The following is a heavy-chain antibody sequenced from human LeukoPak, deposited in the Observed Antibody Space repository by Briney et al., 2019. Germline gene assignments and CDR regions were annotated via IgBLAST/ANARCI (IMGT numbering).Heavy chain of an antibody. V-gene: IGHV3-74*01. J-gene: IGHJ4*02. Sequence: GGSLRLSCAASGFTFSNYWMHWVRHTPGKGLVWVSRINNDGSTTSYADSVKGRFTISRDISKNTLYLQMNSLRAEDTAVYYCAKAAASTTYYFDYWGQGTLVTVSS. D-gene: IGHD6-13*01. CDR2: INNDGSTT. CDR3: AKAAASTTYYFDY. CDR1: GFTFSNYW.